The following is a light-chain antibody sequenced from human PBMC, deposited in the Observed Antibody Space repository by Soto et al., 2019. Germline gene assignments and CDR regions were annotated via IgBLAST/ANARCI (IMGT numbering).Light chain of an antibody. Sequence: EIVLTQSPGTLSLSPGERATLSCRASQSVSSSSLAWYQQKPGQAPRLLIYAASNRATGIPDRFSGSGSGTDFTLTISGLEPEDFAVYYCQQYGSSPRTFGHGTKVEIK. CDR2: AAS. J-gene: IGKJ1*01. CDR3: QQYGSSPRT. V-gene: IGKV3-20*01. CDR1: QSVSSSS.